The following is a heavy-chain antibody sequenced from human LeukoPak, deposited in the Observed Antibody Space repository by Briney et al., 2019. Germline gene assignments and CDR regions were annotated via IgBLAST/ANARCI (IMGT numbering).Heavy chain of an antibody. Sequence: ASVKVSCKASGHTFNSYAMNWVRQAPGQGPEWMGWINTNTGNPTYAQGFTGRFVFSLDTSVSTAYLQISSLKAEDTAVYYCARLRYGDSYYYMDVWGKGTTVTVSS. D-gene: IGHD4-17*01. CDR3: ARLRYGDSYYYMDV. CDR1: GHTFNSYA. CDR2: INTNTGNP. J-gene: IGHJ6*03. V-gene: IGHV7-4-1*02.